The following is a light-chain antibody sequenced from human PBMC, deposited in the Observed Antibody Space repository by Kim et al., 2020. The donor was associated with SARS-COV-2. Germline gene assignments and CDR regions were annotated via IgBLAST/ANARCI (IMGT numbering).Light chain of an antibody. V-gene: IGKV1-39*01. CDR1: QNVSGW. Sequence: EAVEDRVTINCRARQNVSGWLKWYQQKPGKAPHLLIYRTSTLQTGVPPRFSGSASGTDFTLTINTLQPEDFATYYCQQSYNFPRTFGQGTRVEIK. CDR2: RTS. CDR3: QQSYNFPRT. J-gene: IGKJ1*01.